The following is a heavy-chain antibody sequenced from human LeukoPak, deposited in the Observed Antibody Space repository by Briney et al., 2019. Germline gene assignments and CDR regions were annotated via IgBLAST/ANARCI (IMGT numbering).Heavy chain of an antibody. D-gene: IGHD2-2*01. Sequence: GASVKVSCKASGYTFTGYYMHWVRQAPGQGLEWMGWIGPNSGGTNYAQKFQGRVTMTRDTSISTAYMELSRLRSDDTAVYYCARDPLGYCSSTSCARLVGMDVWGQGTTVTVSS. CDR1: GYTFTGYY. J-gene: IGHJ6*02. CDR2: IGPNSGGT. CDR3: ARDPLGYCSSTSCARLVGMDV. V-gene: IGHV1-2*02.